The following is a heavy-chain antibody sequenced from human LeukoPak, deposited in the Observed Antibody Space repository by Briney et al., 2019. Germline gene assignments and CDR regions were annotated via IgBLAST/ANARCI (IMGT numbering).Heavy chain of an antibody. Sequence: SGTLSLTCAVSGGSISSSNRWSWVRQPPGKGLEWIGEIYHSGSTNYNPSLKSRVTMSVDKSKNQFSLKLSSVTAADTAVYYCARVSGLLWFGELRCFDYWGQGTLVTVSS. CDR2: IYHSGST. CDR1: GGSISSSNR. V-gene: IGHV4-4*02. D-gene: IGHD3-10*01. CDR3: ARVSGLLWFGELRCFDY. J-gene: IGHJ4*02.